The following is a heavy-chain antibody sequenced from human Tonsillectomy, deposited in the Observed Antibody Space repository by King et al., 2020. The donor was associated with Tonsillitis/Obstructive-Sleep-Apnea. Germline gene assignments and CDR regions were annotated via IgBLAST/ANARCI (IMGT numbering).Heavy chain of an antibody. CDR3: ARHSGSSSHGAFDI. V-gene: IGHV5-10-1*03. CDR2: IDPSDSYT. J-gene: IGHJ3*02. Sequence: VQLVESGAEVKKPGESLRISCKGSGYSFTSYWISWVRQMPGKGLEWMGRIDPSDSYTNYSPPFQGHVTISAEKSITTADLQWSSLKASDTAMYYCARHSGSSSHGAFDIWGQGTMVTVSS. CDR1: GYSFTSYW. D-gene: IGHD1-26*01.